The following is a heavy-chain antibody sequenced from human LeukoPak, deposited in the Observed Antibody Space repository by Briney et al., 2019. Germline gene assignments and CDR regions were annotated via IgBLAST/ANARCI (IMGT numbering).Heavy chain of an antibody. V-gene: IGHV3-30*02. CDR3: AKAYLVGANPYYYYYYMDV. CDR1: GFTFSSYG. CDR2: IRYDGSNK. Sequence: GGSLRLSCAASGFTFSSYGMHWVRHAPGKGLEWVAFIRYDGSNKYYADSVKGRFTISRDNSKNTLYLQMNSLRAEDTAVYYCAKAYLVGANPYYYYYYMDVWGKGTTVTVSS. D-gene: IGHD1-26*01. J-gene: IGHJ6*03.